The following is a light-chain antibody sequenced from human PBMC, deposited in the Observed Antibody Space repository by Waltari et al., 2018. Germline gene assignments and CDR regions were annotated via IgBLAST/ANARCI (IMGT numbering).Light chain of an antibody. Sequence: DIQMIQSPSSLSASVGDRVTITCRASQTVSNHLNWYQQKPGKAPKLLIYAASSLQSGIPSRFSGSGSRTDFTLTISTLQPEDFATYYCQQGYSTPPTFGGGTKVEIK. CDR2: AAS. V-gene: IGKV1-39*01. J-gene: IGKJ4*01. CDR3: QQGYSTPPT. CDR1: QTVSNH.